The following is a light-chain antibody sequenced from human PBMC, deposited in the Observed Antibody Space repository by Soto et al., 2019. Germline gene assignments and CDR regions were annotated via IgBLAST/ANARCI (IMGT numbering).Light chain of an antibody. CDR2: DAS. V-gene: IGKV3-11*01. CDR1: QSLITF. J-gene: IGKJ5*01. Sequence: IVLTQSPATLSLSPGERATLSCRASQSLITFVAWYQQKPGQPPRLLIYDASKRATGITTRFSGSGAGTDCTLTISSLPPADFAVYYCQQRSNWPDAFGQGTRLE. CDR3: QQRSNWPDA.